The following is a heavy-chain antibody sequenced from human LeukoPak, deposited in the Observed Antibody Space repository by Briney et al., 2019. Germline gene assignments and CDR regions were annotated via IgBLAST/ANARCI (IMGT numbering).Heavy chain of an antibody. Sequence: GGSLRLSCAASGFTFSSYAMSWVRQAPGKGLEWGSAISGSGGSTYYADSVKGRFTISRDNSKNTLYLQMNSLRAEDTAVYYCAKGGSIAVAGTPLYYWGQGTLVTVSS. CDR2: ISGSGGST. CDR3: AKGGSIAVAGTPLYY. V-gene: IGHV3-23*01. CDR1: GFTFSSYA. J-gene: IGHJ4*02. D-gene: IGHD6-19*01.